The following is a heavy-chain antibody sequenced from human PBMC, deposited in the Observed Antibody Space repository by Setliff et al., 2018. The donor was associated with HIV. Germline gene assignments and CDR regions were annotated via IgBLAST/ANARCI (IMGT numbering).Heavy chain of an antibody. CDR3: ASRPGRGAGGSLLHNWFDP. D-gene: IGHD2-15*01. J-gene: IGHJ5*02. Sequence: SETLSLTCTVSGDSITTGVYYWSWIRQTAGQGLEWIGHIYARDNRGSTSSNPSLNSRVTRSLDTSKNQCSLNLNSVTAADAAVYFCASRPGRGAGGSLLHNWFDPWGQGTLVTVSS. V-gene: IGHV4-61*09. CDR1: GDSITTGVYY. CDR2: IYARDNRGST.